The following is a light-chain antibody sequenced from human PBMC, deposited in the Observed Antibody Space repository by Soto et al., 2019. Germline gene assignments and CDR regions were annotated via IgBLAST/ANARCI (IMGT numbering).Light chain of an antibody. V-gene: IGKV3-20*01. Sequence: EVVLTQSPGTLSLSPGERATLSCRASQSIARTYLAWYQQKPGQAPRLLNYDISTRATGIPDRFSASGSGTDFTLTISGLETEDFAVYYCQQYGYSPITFGQGTRLEIK. J-gene: IGKJ5*01. CDR2: DIS. CDR3: QQYGYSPIT. CDR1: QSIARTY.